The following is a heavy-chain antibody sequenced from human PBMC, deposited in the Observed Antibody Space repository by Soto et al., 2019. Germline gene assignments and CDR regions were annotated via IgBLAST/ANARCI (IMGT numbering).Heavy chain of an antibody. V-gene: IGHV4-39*01. CDR1: GDSITNTTYY. CDR2: VYKSGST. J-gene: IGHJ4*02. D-gene: IGHD4-4*01. Sequence: QLRLRESGPGLVKPSETLSLTCSVSGDSITNTTYYWDWIRQPPGKGLEWLGSVYKSGSTYYNPSLKRRFIVSVDTAKNQFSLELDSVTAADTAVYYCASQRDGYSIDYWGQGSLVTVSS. CDR3: ASQRDGYSIDY.